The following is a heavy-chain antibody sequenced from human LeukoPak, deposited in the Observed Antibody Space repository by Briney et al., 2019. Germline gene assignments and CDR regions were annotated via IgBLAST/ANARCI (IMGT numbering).Heavy chain of an antibody. V-gene: IGHV4-34*01. CDR1: GFTFSSYT. D-gene: IGHD1-1*01. Sequence: GSLRLSCAASGFTFSSYTMNWVRQPPGKGLEWIGEINHSGSTNYNPSLKSRVTISVDTSKNQFSLKLSSVTAADTAVYYCARGKGRNWFDPWGQGTLVTVS. J-gene: IGHJ5*02. CDR3: ARGKGRNWFDP. CDR2: INHSGST.